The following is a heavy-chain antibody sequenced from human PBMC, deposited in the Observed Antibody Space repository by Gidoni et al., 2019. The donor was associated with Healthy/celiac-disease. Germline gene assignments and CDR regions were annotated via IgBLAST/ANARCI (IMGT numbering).Heavy chain of an antibody. CDR2: ISYDGITQ. D-gene: IGHD3-3*01. J-gene: IGHJ6*03. V-gene: IGHV3-30*18. CDR1: GCTFMSYG. Sequence: QVQLVESGGGVVQPGRSRRLSCAASGCTFMSYGMHWFRQAPGKGFEWVAVISYDGITQYSADSLTCRFTISRDNSKNTLYLQMNSLISEDTSVYYCAKDGFLEWLHSYMDVWGKGTTVTVSS. CDR3: AKDGFLEWLHSYMDV.